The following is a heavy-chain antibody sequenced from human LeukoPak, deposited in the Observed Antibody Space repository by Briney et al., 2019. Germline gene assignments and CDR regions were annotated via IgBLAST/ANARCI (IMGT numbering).Heavy chain of an antibody. CDR2: IIPIFGTA. CDR1: GGTFSSYA. CDR3: ARGGDTYYYDSSGS. Sequence: SVKASCKASGGTFSSYAISWVRQAPGQGLEWMGRIIPIFGTANYAQKFQGRVTITTDESTSTAYMELSSLRSEDTAVYYCARGGDTYYYDSSGSWGQGTLVTVSS. J-gene: IGHJ4*02. D-gene: IGHD3-22*01. V-gene: IGHV1-69*05.